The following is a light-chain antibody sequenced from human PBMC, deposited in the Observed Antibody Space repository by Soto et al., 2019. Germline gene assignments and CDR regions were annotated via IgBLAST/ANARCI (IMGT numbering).Light chain of an antibody. J-gene: IGLJ1*01. CDR3: TSYTSTSTPYV. Sequence: QSVLTQPASVSGSAGQSITISCAGTSSDVGRYTYVSWYQQHPGKAPKLIIYDVYNRPSGVPTRFSGSKSGNTASLTISGLQAEDEADYYCTSYTSTSTPYVFGGGTKVTVL. CDR2: DVY. V-gene: IGLV2-14*01. CDR1: SSDVGRYTY.